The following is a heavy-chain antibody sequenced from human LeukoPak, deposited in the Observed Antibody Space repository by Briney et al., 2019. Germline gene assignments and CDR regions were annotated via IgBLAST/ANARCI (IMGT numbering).Heavy chain of an antibody. CDR3: ARDYVYAFDY. J-gene: IGHJ4*02. V-gene: IGHV3-48*01. Sequence: PGGSLRLSCAASGFSFSSYCINWVRQAPGKGLEWVSYISGDGNAKHYTDSVKGRFTISRDNAKNALYLQMNSLRAEDTAVYFCARDYVYAFDYWGQGTLVTVSS. D-gene: IGHD2/OR15-2a*01. CDR1: GFSFSSYC. CDR2: ISGDGNAK.